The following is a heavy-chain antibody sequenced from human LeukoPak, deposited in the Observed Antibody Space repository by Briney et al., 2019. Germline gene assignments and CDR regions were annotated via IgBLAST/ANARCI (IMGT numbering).Heavy chain of an antibody. Sequence: PSETLSLTCAVYGGSFSDYYWSWIRQPPGKGLEWIGEINDSGSTNYNPSLKSRVTISVNTPKNQFSLKLSSVTAADTAVYYCARARRVAVAKSRGRFDYWGQGTLVTVSS. V-gene: IGHV4-34*01. CDR3: ARARRVAVAKSRGRFDY. D-gene: IGHD6-19*01. CDR1: GGSFSDYY. CDR2: INDSGST. J-gene: IGHJ4*02.